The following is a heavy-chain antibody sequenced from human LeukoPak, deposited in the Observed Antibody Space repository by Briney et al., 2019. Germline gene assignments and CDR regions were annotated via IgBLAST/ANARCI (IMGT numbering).Heavy chain of an antibody. CDR2: IKQDGSEK. J-gene: IGHJ6*03. Sequence: PGGSLRLSCAASGFTFSSYWMSWVRQAPGKGLEWVANIKQDGSEKYYVDSVKGRFTISRDNAKNSLYLQMNSLRAEDTAVYYCARDRLEKRNYCSSTSCPATDYYYYYMDVWGKGTTVTISS. CDR3: ARDRLEKRNYCSSTSCPATDYYYYYMDV. D-gene: IGHD2-2*01. CDR1: GFTFSSYW. V-gene: IGHV3-7*01.